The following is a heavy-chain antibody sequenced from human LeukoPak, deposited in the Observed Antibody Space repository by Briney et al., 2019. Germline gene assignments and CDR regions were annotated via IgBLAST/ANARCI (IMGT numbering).Heavy chain of an antibody. V-gene: IGHV3-30-3*01. J-gene: IGHJ6*02. D-gene: IGHD6-13*01. CDR2: ISYDGSNK. CDR3: AREGGPYSTLLIYYYYGMDV. Sequence: SGGCLRLSCAASGFTFSSYAMHWVRQAPGKGLEWVAVISYDGSNKYYADSVKGRFTISRDNSKNTLYLQMNSLRAEDTAVYYCAREGGPYSTLLIYYYYGMDVWGQGTTVTVSS. CDR1: GFTFSSYA.